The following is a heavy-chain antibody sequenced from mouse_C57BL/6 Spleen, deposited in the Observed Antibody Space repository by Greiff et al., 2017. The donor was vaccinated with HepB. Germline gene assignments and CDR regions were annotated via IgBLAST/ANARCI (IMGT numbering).Heavy chain of an antibody. CDR3: ARLGGDWFAY. Sequence: QVQLKESGAELVKPGASVKMSCKASGYTFTSYWITWVRQRPGQGLEWIGDIYPGSGSTNYNEKFKSKATLTVDTSSSTAYMQLSSLTSEDSAVYYCARLGGDWFAYWGQGTLVTVSA. CDR2: IYPGSGST. CDR1: GYTFTSYW. D-gene: IGHD1-1*02. J-gene: IGHJ3*01. V-gene: IGHV1-55*01.